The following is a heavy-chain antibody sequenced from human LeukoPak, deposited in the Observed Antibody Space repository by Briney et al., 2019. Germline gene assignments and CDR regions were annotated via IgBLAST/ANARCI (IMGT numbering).Heavy chain of an antibody. V-gene: IGHV1-2*02. J-gene: IGHJ3*02. D-gene: IGHD6-19*01. CDR2: INPNSGGT. Sequence: ASVKVSCQASGYTFTGYYMHWVRQAPGQGLEWMGWINPNSGGTNYAQKFQGRVTMTRDTSISTAYTELSRLRSDDTAVYYCARELDKPNSSGGYPDAFDIWGQGTMVTSLQ. CDR3: ARELDKPNSSGGYPDAFDI. CDR1: GYTFTGYY.